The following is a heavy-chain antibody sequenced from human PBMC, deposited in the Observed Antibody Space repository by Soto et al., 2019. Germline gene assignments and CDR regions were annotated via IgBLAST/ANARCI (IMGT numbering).Heavy chain of an antibody. CDR1: GFTFSTYW. CDR3: AAGGSGYYAN. Sequence: EVQLLESGGDLVQPGGSLRLSCAASGFTFSTYWMHWVRQAPGKGLLCVSRIKTDGTYATYADSVKGRFTTSRDNAKNTLYLQMNRLRGEDAAVYYCAAGGSGYYANWGQGILVTVSS. V-gene: IGHV3-74*01. CDR2: IKTDGTYA. D-gene: IGHD3-22*01. J-gene: IGHJ4*02.